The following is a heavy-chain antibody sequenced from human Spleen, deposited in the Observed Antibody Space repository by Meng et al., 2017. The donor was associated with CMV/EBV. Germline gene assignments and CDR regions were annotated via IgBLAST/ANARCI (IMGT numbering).Heavy chain of an antibody. J-gene: IGHJ5*02. CDR1: GGSFSGYY. D-gene: IGHD3-9*01. CDR2: INHSGST. V-gene: IGHV4-34*01. Sequence: CAIYGGSFSGYYWSWIRQPPGKGLEWIGEINHSGSTNYNPSLKSRVTISVDTSKNQFSLKLSSVTAADTAVYYCARGSRYAGPRFDPWGQGTLVTVSS. CDR3: ARGSRYAGPRFDP.